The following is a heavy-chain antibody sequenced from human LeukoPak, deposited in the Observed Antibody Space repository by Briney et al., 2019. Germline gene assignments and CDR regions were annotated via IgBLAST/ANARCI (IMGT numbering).Heavy chain of an antibody. Sequence: ASVKVSCKASGYTFTSYDINWVRQATGQGLEWMGRINPNSGGTNYAQKFQGRVTMTRDTSISTAYMELSRLRSDDTAVYYCASYDSSGYAFDIWGQGTMVTVSS. CDR1: GYTFTSYD. CDR2: INPNSGGT. D-gene: IGHD3-22*01. J-gene: IGHJ3*02. CDR3: ASYDSSGYAFDI. V-gene: IGHV1-2*06.